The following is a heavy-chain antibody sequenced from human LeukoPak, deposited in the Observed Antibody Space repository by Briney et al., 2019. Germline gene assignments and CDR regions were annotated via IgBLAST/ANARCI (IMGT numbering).Heavy chain of an antibody. Sequence: PSETLSLTCAVYGGSFSGHYWTWIRQPPGMGLEWIGEINHSGSTNYNPSLKSRVTISVDTSKNQFSLKLSSVTAADTAVYYCARALVAATGDFDYWGQGTLVTVSS. CDR3: ARALVAATGDFDY. CDR1: GGSFSGHY. D-gene: IGHD2-15*01. J-gene: IGHJ4*02. V-gene: IGHV4-34*01. CDR2: INHSGST.